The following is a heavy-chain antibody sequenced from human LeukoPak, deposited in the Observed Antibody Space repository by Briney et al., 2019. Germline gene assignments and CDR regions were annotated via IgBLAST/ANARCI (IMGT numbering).Heavy chain of an antibody. V-gene: IGHV4-34*01. CDR2: INHSGST. J-gene: IGHJ4*02. D-gene: IGHD3-22*01. CDR1: GESFSGYY. Sequence: PSETLSLTCAVYGESFSGYYWSWIRQPPGKGLEWIGEINHSGSTNYNPSLKSRATISVDTSKNQFSLKLSSVTAADTAVYYCANSDTSGCAAADYWGQGTLVTVSS. CDR3: ANSDTSGCAAADY.